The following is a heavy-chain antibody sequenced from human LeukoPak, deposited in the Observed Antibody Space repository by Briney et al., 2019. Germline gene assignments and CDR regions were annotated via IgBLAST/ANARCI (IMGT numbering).Heavy chain of an antibody. CDR2: ISSSSSYI. CDR1: GFTFSSYA. Sequence: GGSLRLSCAAPGFTFSSYAMSWVRQAPGKGLEWVSSISSSSSYIYYADSVKGRFTISRDNAKNSLYLQMNSLRAEDTAAYYCAREYYGSGSYPLDYWGQGTLVTVSS. V-gene: IGHV3-21*01. CDR3: AREYYGSGSYPLDY. D-gene: IGHD3-10*01. J-gene: IGHJ4*02.